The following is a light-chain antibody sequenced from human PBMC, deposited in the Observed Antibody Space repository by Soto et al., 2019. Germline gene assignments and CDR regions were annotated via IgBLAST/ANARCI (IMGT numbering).Light chain of an antibody. CDR2: EVN. CDR3: SSYGGSNNLI. J-gene: IGLJ2*01. V-gene: IGLV2-8*01. CDR1: SSDVGGYNY. Sequence: QSALTRPPSASGSPGQSVTISCTGTSSDVGGYNYVSWYQQHPGKVPKLMIYEVNKRPSGVPDRFSGSKSGNTASLTVSGLQAEDEADYYCSSYGGSNNLIFGGGTKVTVL.